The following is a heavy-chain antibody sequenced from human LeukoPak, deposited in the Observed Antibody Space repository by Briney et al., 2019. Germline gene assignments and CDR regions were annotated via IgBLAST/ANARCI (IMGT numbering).Heavy chain of an antibody. Sequence: PGGSLRLSCAASGFTFNNYWMSWVRQAPGKGLEWVANIKQDGSAKFYVDSVKGRFAISRDNAEYSLYLQMNSLRDDDTAVYYCARRDVFDIWGQGTMVTVSS. V-gene: IGHV3-7*04. J-gene: IGHJ3*02. CDR3: ARRDVFDI. CDR2: IKQDGSAK. CDR1: GFTFNNYW.